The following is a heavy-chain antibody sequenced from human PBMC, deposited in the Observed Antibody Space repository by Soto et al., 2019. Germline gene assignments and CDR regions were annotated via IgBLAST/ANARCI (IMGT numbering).Heavy chain of an antibody. CDR1: GFTFSSYW. Sequence: VGSLRLSCAASGFTFSSYWMHWVRQAPGKGLVWVSRINSDGSSTSYADSVKGRFTISRDNAKNTLYLQMNSLRAEDTAVYYCARAPTVFWSGSFDYWGQGTLVTVSS. J-gene: IGHJ4*02. V-gene: IGHV3-74*01. D-gene: IGHD3-3*01. CDR3: ARAPTVFWSGSFDY. CDR2: INSDGSST.